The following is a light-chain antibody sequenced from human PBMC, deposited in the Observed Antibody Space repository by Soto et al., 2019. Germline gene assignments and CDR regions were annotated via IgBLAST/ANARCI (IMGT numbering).Light chain of an antibody. CDR3: QQSYSAPPWT. J-gene: IGKJ1*01. CDR1: DSIAKY. V-gene: IGKV1-39*01. CDR2: AAS. Sequence: DIQTTQSPSSLSASVGDRITITCRTSDSIAKYLNWYQQKPGQVPKVLIVAASNLQSGVPTRFSGSGSRTDFTLTINNLQPEDFATYYCQQSYSAPPWTFGQGTKVEFK.